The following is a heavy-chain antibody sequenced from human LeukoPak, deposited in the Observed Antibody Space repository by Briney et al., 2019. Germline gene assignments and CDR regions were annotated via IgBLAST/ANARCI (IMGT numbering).Heavy chain of an antibody. V-gene: IGHV1-24*01. CDR1: GYTLTDLS. CDR3: ATVRSRSGNYGDDFDI. J-gene: IGHJ3*02. D-gene: IGHD1-26*01. Sequence: GASVKVSCKVSGYTLTDLSMHWVRQAPGKGLEWMGGFDPEDGETIYAQKFQGRVTMTEDTSTDTAYMQLISLRSEDTAVYYCATVRSRSGNYGDDFDIWGQGTMVTVSS. CDR2: FDPEDGET.